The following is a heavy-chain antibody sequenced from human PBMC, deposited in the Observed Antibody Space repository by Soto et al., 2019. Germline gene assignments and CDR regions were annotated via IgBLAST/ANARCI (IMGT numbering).Heavy chain of an antibody. CDR2: VYSTGGT. J-gene: IGHJ6*02. CDR3: VRQGIGNLHGLVDV. CDR1: SGPTSSHN. Sequence: QVQLQQSGPGLVKPSETLSLTYSVSSGPTSSHNWGWIRQTPGRGLEWIGYVYSTGGTSYNPSLSSRVTISADTSTNHISLTLTSVTAADTAVYYCVRQGIGNLHGLVDVWGQGTTVRVSS. V-gene: IGHV4-59*08. D-gene: IGHD1-1*01.